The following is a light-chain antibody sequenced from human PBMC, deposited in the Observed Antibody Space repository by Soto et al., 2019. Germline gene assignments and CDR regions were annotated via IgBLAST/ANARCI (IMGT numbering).Light chain of an antibody. Sequence: DIQMTQSPSALSSSVGDKATITCRASQSISGWLAWYQQKPGKAPKLLIYDASTLQSGVPSRYSGSGSGTEFTLTISNLQPDDFATYYCQQYESYSPWTFGQGTKVDIK. J-gene: IGKJ1*01. V-gene: IGKV1-5*01. CDR3: QQYESYSPWT. CDR2: DAS. CDR1: QSISGW.